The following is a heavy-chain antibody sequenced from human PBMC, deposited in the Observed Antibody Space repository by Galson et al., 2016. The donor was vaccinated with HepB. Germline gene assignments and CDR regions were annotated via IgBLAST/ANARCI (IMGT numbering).Heavy chain of an antibody. CDR2: VSWNGVGV. V-gene: IGHV3-9*01. D-gene: IGHD6-13*01. J-gene: IGHJ5*01. CDR1: GFTFPGYA. Sequence: SLRLSCAASGFTFPGYAMHWVRQVPGKGLEWVSGVSWNGVGVGYAASVQGRFTISRDNAKNSLYLQMNSLRPEDTAFYYCAKGPTSTWYEGDCFDPWGQGTLVTVSS. CDR3: AKGPTSTWYEGDCFDP.